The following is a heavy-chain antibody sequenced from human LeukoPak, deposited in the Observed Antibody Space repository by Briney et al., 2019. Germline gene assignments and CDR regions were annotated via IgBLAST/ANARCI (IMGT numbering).Heavy chain of an antibody. CDR3: ARATGYCSGGSCYPGPYYYYGMDV. V-gene: IGHV1-18*01. Sequence: ASVKVSCKASGYTFTSYGISWVRQAPGQGLEWMGWISAYNGNTNYAQKLQGRVTITADESTSTAYMELSSLRSEDTAVYYCARATGYCSGGSCYPGPYYYYGMDVWGQGTTVTVSS. CDR2: ISAYNGNT. J-gene: IGHJ6*02. CDR1: GYTFTSYG. D-gene: IGHD2-15*01.